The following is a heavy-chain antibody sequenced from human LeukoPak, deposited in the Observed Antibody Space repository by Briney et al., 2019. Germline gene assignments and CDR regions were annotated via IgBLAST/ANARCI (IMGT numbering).Heavy chain of an antibody. Sequence: PGGSLRLSCAASGFTFSSYSMNWVRQAPGKGLEWVSSISSSSSYIYYADSVKGRFTISRDNAKNSLYLQMNSLRAEDTAVYYCARDQGYYDILTGYSHGMAVWGQGTTVTVSS. V-gene: IGHV3-21*01. J-gene: IGHJ6*02. CDR1: GFTFSSYS. CDR2: ISSSSSYI. D-gene: IGHD3-9*01. CDR3: ARDQGYYDILTGYSHGMAV.